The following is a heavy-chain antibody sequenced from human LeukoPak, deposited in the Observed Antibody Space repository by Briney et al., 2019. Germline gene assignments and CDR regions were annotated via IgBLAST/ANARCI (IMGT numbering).Heavy chain of an antibody. CDR1: GFTFSSYW. V-gene: IGHV3-7*01. CDR2: IKQDGSEK. CDR3: ARGRGSYGYYFDY. J-gene: IGHJ4*02. D-gene: IGHD1-26*01. Sequence: GGSLRLSCAASGFTFSSYWMSWVRQAPGKGLEWVANIKQDGSEKYYVDSVKGRFTISRDNAKNSLYLQMNSLGAEDTAVYYCARGRGSYGYYFDYWGQGTLVTVSS.